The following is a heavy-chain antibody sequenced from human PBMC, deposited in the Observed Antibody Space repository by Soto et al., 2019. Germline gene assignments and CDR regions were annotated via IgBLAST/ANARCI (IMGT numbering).Heavy chain of an antibody. D-gene: IGHD3-16*01. CDR2: TSYDGSNN. V-gene: IGHV3-30*03. Sequence: VQLLESGGDLAQPGGSLRLSCAASGFTFSDYAMTWVRQAPGKGLEWVALTSYDGSNNFYGDSVKGRFTISRHNSRNTVELQMDSLRFEDTALYYCARWGTTGGLDVWGQGTLVSVSS. CDR1: GFTFSDYA. J-gene: IGHJ4*02. CDR3: ARWGTTGGLDV.